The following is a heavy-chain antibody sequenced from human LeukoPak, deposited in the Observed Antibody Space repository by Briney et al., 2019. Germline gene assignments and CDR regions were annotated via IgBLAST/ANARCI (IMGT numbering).Heavy chain of an antibody. D-gene: IGHD4-11*01. CDR3: ARDAYRDRYFDY. Sequence: GGSLRLSCAASGFIFSSYWMSWVRQAPGKGLEWVAYIKQGGSERYYVDSVKGRFTISRDSAKNSVYLQMNSLGVEDTAVYYCARDAYRDRYFDYWGQGALVTVSS. CDR2: IKQGGSER. J-gene: IGHJ4*02. V-gene: IGHV3-7*01. CDR1: GFIFSSYW.